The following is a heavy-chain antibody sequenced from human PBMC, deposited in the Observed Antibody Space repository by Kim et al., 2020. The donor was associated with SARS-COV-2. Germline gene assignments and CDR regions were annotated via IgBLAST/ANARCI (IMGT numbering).Heavy chain of an antibody. V-gene: IGHV5-51*01. CDR3: ARSFTSGSYRLYYYYYGMDV. D-gene: IGHD1-26*01. CDR1: GYSFTSYW. Sequence: GESLKISCKGSGYSFTSYWIGWVRQMPGKGLEWMGIIYPGDSDTRYSPSFQGQVTISADKSISTAYLQWSSLKASDTAMYYCARSFTSGSYRLYYYYYGMDVWGQGTTVTVSS. J-gene: IGHJ6*02. CDR2: IYPGDSDT.